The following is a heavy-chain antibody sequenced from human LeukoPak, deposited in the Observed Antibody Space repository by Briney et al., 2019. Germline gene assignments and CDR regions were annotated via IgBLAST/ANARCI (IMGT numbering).Heavy chain of an antibody. CDR2: VSYDGTTQ. J-gene: IGHJ4*02. D-gene: IGHD4/OR15-4a*01. Sequence: GGSLRLSCATSGFTFSTYAMHWVRQAPGKGLERVAVVSYDGTTQYYADSVKGRFTISRDNSKNKLYLQMNSPRAEDTAVYYCARRAGAYSHPYDYWGQGTLVTVSS. CDR3: ARRAGAYSHPYDY. V-gene: IGHV3-30*04. CDR1: GFTFSTYA.